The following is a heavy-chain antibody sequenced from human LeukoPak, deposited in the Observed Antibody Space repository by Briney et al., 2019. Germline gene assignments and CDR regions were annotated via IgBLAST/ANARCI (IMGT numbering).Heavy chain of an antibody. CDR2: INHSGSA. V-gene: IGHV4-34*01. Sequence: SETLSLTCAVYGGSFSGYYWNWIRQPPGKGLEWIGEINHSGSANYNPSLKSRVTISIDTSKNQFSLKLSPVTAADTAVFYCARGLSNSRRTLLGLDYWGQGTLVTVS. J-gene: IGHJ4*02. CDR3: ARGLSNSRRTLLGLDY. CDR1: GGSFSGYY. D-gene: IGHD2/OR15-2a*01.